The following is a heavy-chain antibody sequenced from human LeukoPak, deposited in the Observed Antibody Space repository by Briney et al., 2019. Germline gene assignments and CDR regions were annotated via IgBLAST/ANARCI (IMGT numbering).Heavy chain of an antibody. D-gene: IGHD4-23*01. V-gene: IGHV1-2*02. CDR2: INPQGVT. CDR3: AREVRGGKDS. Sequence: EASVKVFCKASGDIFAGYYMHWVRQAPGQGLEWMGWINPQGVTNYAQRFQGRVTVTRDTSISTAYMEVTSLTSDDTAVYYCAREVRGGKDSWGQGTLVIVSS. CDR1: GDIFAGYY. J-gene: IGHJ5*01.